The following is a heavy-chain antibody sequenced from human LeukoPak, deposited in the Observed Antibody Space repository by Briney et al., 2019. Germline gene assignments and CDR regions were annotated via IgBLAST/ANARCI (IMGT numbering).Heavy chain of an antibody. J-gene: IGHJ4*02. CDR1: GFTFDDYA. CDR3: AKTGYGDYGYYFDY. V-gene: IGHV3-9*01. D-gene: IGHD4-17*01. CDR2: ISWNSGSI. Sequence: GGSLRLSCAASGFTFDDYAMHWVRQAPGKGLEWVSGISWNSGSIGYADSVKGRFTISRDNAKNSLYLQMNSLRAEDTALYYCAKTGYGDYGYYFDYWGQGTLVTVSS.